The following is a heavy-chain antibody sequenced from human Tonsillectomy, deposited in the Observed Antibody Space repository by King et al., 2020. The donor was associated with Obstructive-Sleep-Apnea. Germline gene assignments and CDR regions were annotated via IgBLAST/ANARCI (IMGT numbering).Heavy chain of an antibody. D-gene: IGHD2-21*02. Sequence: VQLVESGGGLVQPGRSLRLSCAASGFIFDDYAIHWVRQAPGKGLEGVSGISWNSASVDYADSVKGRFTISKDNAKNSLDLQMNSLRSEDTAFYYCATAPASYCGGDCYFDSWGQGTLVTVSS. CDR2: ISWNSASV. CDR1: GFIFDDYA. V-gene: IGHV3-9*01. J-gene: IGHJ4*02. CDR3: ATAPASYCGGDCYFDS.